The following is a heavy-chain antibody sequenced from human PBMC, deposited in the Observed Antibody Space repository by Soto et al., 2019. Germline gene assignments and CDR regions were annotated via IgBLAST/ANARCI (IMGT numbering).Heavy chain of an antibody. V-gene: IGHV1-69*13. Sequence: SVKVSCKASGGTFSSYAISWVRQAPGQGLEWMGGIIPIFGTANYAQKFQGRVTITADESTSTAYMELSSLRSEDTAVYYCASVDTAISYYYYGMDVWGQGTTVTVSS. CDR2: IIPIFGTA. D-gene: IGHD5-18*01. CDR1: GGTFSSYA. CDR3: ASVDTAISYYYYGMDV. J-gene: IGHJ6*02.